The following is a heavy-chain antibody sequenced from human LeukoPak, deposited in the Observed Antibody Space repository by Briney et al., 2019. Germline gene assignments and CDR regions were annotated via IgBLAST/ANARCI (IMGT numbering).Heavy chain of an antibody. D-gene: IGHD6-19*01. J-gene: IGHJ4*02. V-gene: IGHV3-53*01. Sequence: GGSLRLSCAASGFTVSSNYMNWVRQAPGKGLEWVSVIYSGGSTYYADSVKGRFTISRDISKNTLSLQMTSLRAEDTAVYYCARAREKSSGFDYWGQGTLVTVSS. CDR1: GFTVSSNY. CDR2: IYSGGST. CDR3: ARAREKSSGFDY.